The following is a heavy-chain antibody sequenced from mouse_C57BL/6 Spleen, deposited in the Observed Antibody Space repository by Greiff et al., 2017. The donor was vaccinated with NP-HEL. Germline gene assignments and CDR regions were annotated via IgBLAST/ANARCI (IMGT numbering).Heavy chain of an antibody. CDR2: IYPGDGDT. V-gene: IGHV1-80*01. J-gene: IGHJ2*01. CDR3: ARPGKLGRRYFDY. Sequence: QVQLQQSGAELVKPGASVKISCKASGYAFSSYWMNWVKQRPGKGLEWIGQIYPGDGDTNYNGKFKGKATLTADKSSSTAYMQLSSLTSEDSAVYFCARPGKLGRRYFDYWGQGTTLTVSS. D-gene: IGHD4-1*01. CDR1: GYAFSSYW.